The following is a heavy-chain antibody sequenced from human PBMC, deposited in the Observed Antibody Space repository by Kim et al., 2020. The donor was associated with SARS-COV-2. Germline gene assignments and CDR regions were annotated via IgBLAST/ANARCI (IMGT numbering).Heavy chain of an antibody. D-gene: IGHD2-15*01. CDR2: IYYSGTT. Sequence: SETLSLTFTVSGGSISSGSYYWGWIRQPPGKGLEWIGSIYYSGTTYHNPSLKSRVTMSVDTSKNQFSLKLSSVTAADTAVYYCAALPAGIVVVDIWGQGTMVTVSS. CDR1: GGSISSGSYY. V-gene: IGHV4-39*01. CDR3: AALPAGIVVVDI. J-gene: IGHJ3*02.